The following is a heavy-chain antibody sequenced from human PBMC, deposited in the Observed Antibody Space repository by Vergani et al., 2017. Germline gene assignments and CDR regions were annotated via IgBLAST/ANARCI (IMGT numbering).Heavy chain of an antibody. D-gene: IGHD5-24*01. Sequence: QAQLGQSASEVKKPGDSVTLPCKTSGYTFVNHPITWVRQAPGQGLEWMGWISPYNHKTLYSQKVEGRVTMTSDTPSSTVFLELRRLTSDDTAIYYCARSQMATNDFDLWGRGTLVTVSS. V-gene: IGHV1-18*04. J-gene: IGHJ4*02. CDR3: ARSQMATNDFDL. CDR1: GYTFVNHP. CDR2: ISPYNHKT.